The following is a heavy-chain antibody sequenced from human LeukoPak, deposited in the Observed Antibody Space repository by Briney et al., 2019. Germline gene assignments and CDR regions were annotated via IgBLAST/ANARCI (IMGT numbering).Heavy chain of an antibody. CDR3: ARDLQYYYDSSGFEFDY. CDR1: GFTFSTYA. CDR2: ISYDESNK. Sequence: GGSLRLSCAASGFTFSTYAMHWVRQAPGKGLQWVAVISYDESNKYYADSVKGRFTISRDNSKNTLYLQMNSLRAADTAVYYCARDLQYYYDSSGFEFDYWGQGTLVTVSS. J-gene: IGHJ4*02. V-gene: IGHV3-30-3*01. D-gene: IGHD3-22*01.